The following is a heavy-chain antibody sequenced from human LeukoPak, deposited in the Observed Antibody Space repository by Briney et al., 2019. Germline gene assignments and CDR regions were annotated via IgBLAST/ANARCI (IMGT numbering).Heavy chain of an antibody. CDR3: ARVTPGYTSGGADYYYMDV. CDR1: GGSVSSGYHY. CDR2: ISYSGST. D-gene: IGHD6-25*01. Sequence: PSQTLSLTCTVSGGSVSSGYHYWSWIRQPPGKNLEWIGYISYSGSTSYTPSLESRVSISVDTSKNHFSLKLNSVTAADTAIYYCARVTPGYTSGGADYYYMDVWGKGTTVTVSS. V-gene: IGHV4-30-4*08. J-gene: IGHJ6*03.